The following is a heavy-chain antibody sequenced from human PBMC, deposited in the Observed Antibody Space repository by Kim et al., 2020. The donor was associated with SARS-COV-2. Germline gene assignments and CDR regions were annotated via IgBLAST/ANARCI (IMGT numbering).Heavy chain of an antibody. CDR3: ARDGFGLVATITSESWYFDL. CDR1: GGTFSSYA. Sequence: SVKVSCKASGGTFSSYAISWVRQAPGQGLEWMGRIIPILGIAKYAQKFQGRVTITADKSTSTAYMELSSLRSEDTAVYYCARDGFGLVATITSESWYFDLWGRGTLVTVSS. D-gene: IGHD5-12*01. V-gene: IGHV1-69*04. J-gene: IGHJ2*01. CDR2: IIPILGIA.